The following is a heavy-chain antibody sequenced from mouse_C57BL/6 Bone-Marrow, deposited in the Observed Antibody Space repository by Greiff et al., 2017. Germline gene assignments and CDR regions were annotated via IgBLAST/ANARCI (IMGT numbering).Heavy chain of an antibody. Sequence: VQLKESGAELVRPGASVKLSCTASGFNIKDDYMHWVKQRPEQGLEWIGWIDPENGDTEYASKFQGKATITADTSSNTAYLQLSSLTSDDTAVYYCTSYGSFDYWGQGTTLTVSS. CDR2: IDPENGDT. CDR3: TSYGSFDY. D-gene: IGHD1-1*01. V-gene: IGHV14-4*01. J-gene: IGHJ2*01. CDR1: GFNIKDDY.